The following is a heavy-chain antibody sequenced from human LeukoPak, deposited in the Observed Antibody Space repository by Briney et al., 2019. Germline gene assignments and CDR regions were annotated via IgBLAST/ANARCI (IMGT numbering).Heavy chain of an antibody. CDR2: IIPILGIA. Sequence: ASVKVSCKASGYTFTSYDINWVRQAPGQGLEWMGRIIPILGIANYAQKFQGRVTITADKSTSTAYMELSSLRSEDTAVYYCARDYYDSSGYPTYFDYWGQGTLVTVSS. V-gene: IGHV1-69*04. CDR3: ARDYYDSSGYPTYFDY. D-gene: IGHD3-22*01. J-gene: IGHJ4*02. CDR1: GYTFTSYD.